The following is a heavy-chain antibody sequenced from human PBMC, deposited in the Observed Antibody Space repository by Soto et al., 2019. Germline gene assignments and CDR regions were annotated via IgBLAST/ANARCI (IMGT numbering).Heavy chain of an antibody. J-gene: IGHJ4*02. Sequence: QLQLQESGPGLVKPSETLSLTCTVSGVSISSSSYYWGWIRQTPGKGLEWIGTIYFSASTYYNPSLKSRVTISVDRSKNQFSLDLTSVTAADTALYCCARHGSYWGPGTLVTVSS. CDR3: ARHGSY. CDR1: GVSISSSSYY. CDR2: IYFSAST. V-gene: IGHV4-39*01.